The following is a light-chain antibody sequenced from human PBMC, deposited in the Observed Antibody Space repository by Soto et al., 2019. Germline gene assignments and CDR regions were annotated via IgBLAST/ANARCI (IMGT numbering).Light chain of an antibody. Sequence: QSALTQPASVSGSPGQSITISCTGTSSDVGAYDFVSWYQHSPGKAPKLVTFDVTHRPPGISDRFSGSKSANTASLTISGLQAADEAFYYCSSYTTRSTPVFGGGTQLTVL. CDR3: SSYTTRSTPV. CDR2: DVT. CDR1: SSDVGAYDF. J-gene: IGLJ7*01. V-gene: IGLV2-14*01.